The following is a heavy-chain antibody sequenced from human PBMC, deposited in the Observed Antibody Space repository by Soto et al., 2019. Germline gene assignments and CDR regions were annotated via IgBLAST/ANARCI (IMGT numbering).Heavy chain of an antibody. V-gene: IGHV2-5*02. D-gene: IGHD3-22*01. CDR1: GFSLSTSGVG. J-gene: IGHJ4*02. CDR3: AHRIDSSGYRKYYFDY. CDR2: IYWDDDK. Sequence: QITLKESGPPLVKPTQTLTLTCTFSGFSLSTSGVGVGWIRQPPGKALEWLALIYWDDDKRYSPSLKSRLTITKDTSKNQVVPTMTNMDPVDTATYYCAHRIDSSGYRKYYFDYWGQGTLVTVSS.